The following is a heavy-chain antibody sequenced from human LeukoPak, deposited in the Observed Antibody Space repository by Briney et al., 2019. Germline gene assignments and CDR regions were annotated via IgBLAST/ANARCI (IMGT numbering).Heavy chain of an antibody. D-gene: IGHD4-11*01. Sequence: GGSLRLSCAASGFTVSSNYMSWVRQAPGKGLEWVSVIYSGGSTYYADSVKGRFTISRDNSENTLYLQMNSLRAEDTAVYYCAKSSNSLYYYYYMDVWGKGTTVTVSS. V-gene: IGHV3-66*01. CDR1: GFTVSSNY. CDR3: AKSSNSLYYYYYMDV. J-gene: IGHJ6*03. CDR2: IYSGGST.